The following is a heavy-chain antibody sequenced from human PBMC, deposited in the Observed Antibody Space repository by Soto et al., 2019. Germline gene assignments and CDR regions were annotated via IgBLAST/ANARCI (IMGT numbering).Heavy chain of an antibody. CDR1: GGSISSRNYY. CDR3: ARGPTMTTDY. J-gene: IGHJ4*02. V-gene: IGHV4-30-4*01. CDR2: IYYSGST. D-gene: IGHD4-17*01. Sequence: QVQLQESGPGLVKPSETLSLTCTVSGGSISSRNYYWSWIRQPPGKGLEWIVYIYYSGSTNCNPSLKSRVTISIDTSKNQSSLRLSTVTAADTAVYFCARGPTMTTDYWGQGTLVTVSS.